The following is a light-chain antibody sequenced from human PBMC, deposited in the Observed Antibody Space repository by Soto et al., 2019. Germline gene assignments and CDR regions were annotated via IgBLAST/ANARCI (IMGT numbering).Light chain of an antibody. Sequence: DIVMTQSPDSLAVSLDERATINCKSSQSVLHKTNNRNYLAWYQQKPGQPPKLLIYWASTRESGVPDRFSGSGSGTDFSLTISSLQAEDVAVYYCQQFYATPPYTFGQGTKLEIK. J-gene: IGKJ2*01. CDR1: QSVLHKTNNRNY. V-gene: IGKV4-1*01. CDR3: QQFYATPPYT. CDR2: WAS.